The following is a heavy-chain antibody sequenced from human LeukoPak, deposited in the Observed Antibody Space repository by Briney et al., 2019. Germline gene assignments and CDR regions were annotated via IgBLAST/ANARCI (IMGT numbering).Heavy chain of an antibody. Sequence: GGPLRLSCAASGFAFSYYGMHWVRQAPGKGLEWVAFIRFEGTEKFYADSVKGRFTISRENSKNTVYLEVNSLRVEDTAVYYCAKDLMRDRWFGESWGQGTLVTVSS. CDR2: IRFEGTEK. D-gene: IGHD3-10*01. CDR3: AKDLMRDRWFGES. V-gene: IGHV3-30*02. CDR1: GFAFSYYG. J-gene: IGHJ5*02.